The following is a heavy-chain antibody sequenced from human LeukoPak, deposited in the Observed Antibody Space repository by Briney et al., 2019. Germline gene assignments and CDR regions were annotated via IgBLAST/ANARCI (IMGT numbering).Heavy chain of an antibody. J-gene: IGHJ6*02. D-gene: IGHD4-23*01. CDR1: GYTFTSYY. Sequence: ASVKVSCKASGYTFTSYYMHWVRQAPGQGLEWIAIINPSGGSTSYAQEFQGRVTMTRDTSTSTVYMELSSLRSEDTAVYYCAREVVGGYGGLYYYYGMDVWGQGTTVTVSS. V-gene: IGHV1-46*01. CDR3: AREVVGGYGGLYYYYGMDV. CDR2: INPSGGST.